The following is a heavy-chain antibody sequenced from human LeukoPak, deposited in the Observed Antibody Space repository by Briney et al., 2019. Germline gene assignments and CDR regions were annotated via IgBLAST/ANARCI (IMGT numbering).Heavy chain of an antibody. CDR1: GYTLTELS. Sequence: GASVKVSCKVSGYTLTELSMHWVRQAPGKGLEWMGGFDPEDGETIYAQKFQGRVTMTEDTSTDTAYMELSSLRSEDTAVYYCATAPRQYYDYVWGSYRFDYWGQGTLVTVSS. J-gene: IGHJ4*02. CDR2: FDPEDGET. CDR3: ATAPRQYYDYVWGSYRFDY. V-gene: IGHV1-24*01. D-gene: IGHD3-16*02.